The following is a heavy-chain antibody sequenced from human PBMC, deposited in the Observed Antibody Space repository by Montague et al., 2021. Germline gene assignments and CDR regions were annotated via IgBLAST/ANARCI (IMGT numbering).Heavy chain of an antibody. CDR1: GFTFSSYW. J-gene: IGHJ4*02. Sequence: SLRLSCAASGFTFSSYWMHWVRQAPGKGLVWVSRISTDGSSTTYADSVKGRFTTSRANAKNMLYLQMNSLRAEDTAVYYCTFYKFRETPRGFDYWGQGTLVTVSA. CDR3: TFYKFRETPRGFDY. V-gene: IGHV3-74*01. CDR2: ISTDGSST. D-gene: IGHD3-10*01.